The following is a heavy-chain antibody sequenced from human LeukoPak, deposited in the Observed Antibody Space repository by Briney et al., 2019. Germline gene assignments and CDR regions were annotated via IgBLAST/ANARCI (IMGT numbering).Heavy chain of an antibody. CDR2: IKHDGSEQ. CDR1: GFSFSNYW. Sequence: GGSLRLSCAASGFSFSNYWMSWVRQAPGKGLAWVANIKHDGSEQYYVDSVKGRFTISRDNAKNSLYLQMSSLRAEDTAVYYCAGDGGYSGYETWGFDYWGQGTLVTVSS. V-gene: IGHV3-7*01. CDR3: AGDGGYSGYETWGFDY. J-gene: IGHJ4*02. D-gene: IGHD5-12*01.